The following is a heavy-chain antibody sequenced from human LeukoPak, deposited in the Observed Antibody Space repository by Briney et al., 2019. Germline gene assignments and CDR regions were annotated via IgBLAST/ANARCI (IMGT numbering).Heavy chain of an antibody. CDR1: GFTFGDYA. D-gene: IGHD3-3*01. V-gene: IGHV3-49*04. CDR2: IRSKAYGGTT. Sequence: GGSLRLSCTASGFTFGDYAMSWVRQAPGKGLEWVGFIRSKAYGGTTEYAASVKGRFTISRDDSKGIAYLQMNSLKTEDTAVYYCTSYDFWSGYYNPFDYWGQGTLVTVSS. J-gene: IGHJ4*02. CDR3: TSYDFWSGYYNPFDY.